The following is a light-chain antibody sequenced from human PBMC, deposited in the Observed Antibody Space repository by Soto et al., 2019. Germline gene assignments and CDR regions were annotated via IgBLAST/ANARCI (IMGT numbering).Light chain of an antibody. CDR1: QSVSIS. CDR3: QYYYESSP. CDR2: GAS. Sequence: SVLTQSPGTLSLSPWERATLSCRASQSVSISLAWYQQKPGQAPRLLIYGASSRATGIPDRFSGSGSGTDFTLTISRLEPEDFAVYYCQYYYESSPFGRGTKVDIK. J-gene: IGKJ4*01. V-gene: IGKV3-20*01.